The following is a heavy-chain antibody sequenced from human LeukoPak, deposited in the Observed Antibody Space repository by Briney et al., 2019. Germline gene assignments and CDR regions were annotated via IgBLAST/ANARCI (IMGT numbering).Heavy chain of an antibody. V-gene: IGHV3-23*01. D-gene: IGHD3-22*01. J-gene: IGHJ4*02. CDR1: GFTFSSYA. CDR3: AKDWYYYDSSGYYRLDY. CDR2: ISGSGGST. Sequence: GGSLRLSCAASGFTFSSYAMSWVRQAPGKGLEWVSAISGSGGSTYYADSVKGRFTISRDNSKNTLYLQMNSLRAEDTAVYYCAKDWYYYDSSGYYRLDYWGQGTLVTVSS.